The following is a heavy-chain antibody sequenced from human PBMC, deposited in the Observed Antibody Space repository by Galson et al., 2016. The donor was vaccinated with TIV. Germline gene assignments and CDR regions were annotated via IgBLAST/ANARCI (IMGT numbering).Heavy chain of an antibody. J-gene: IGHJ4*02. D-gene: IGHD3-22*01. Sequence: PALVKPTQTLTLTCTFSGFSLNTDGMCVNWIRQPPGKALEWLARIDWDDDTSYSPSLKTRLTISKDTSKNQVVLTMTNVDPVDTATYYCARISGYYDSSGHYIPRSFDYWGQGSLVTVAS. CDR1: GFSLNTDGMC. CDR2: IDWDDDT. CDR3: ARISGYYDSSGHYIPRSFDY. V-gene: IGHV2-70*11.